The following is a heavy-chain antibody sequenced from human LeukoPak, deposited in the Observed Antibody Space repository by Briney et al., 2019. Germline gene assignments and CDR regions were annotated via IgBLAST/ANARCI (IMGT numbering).Heavy chain of an antibody. J-gene: IGHJ5*02. V-gene: IGHV3-74*01. Sequence: GGSLRLSCAASGFTFKLYWMHWVRQVPGRGPVWVSRINHDGSDTIYAGSVRGRFTISRDDAKNTLYLQMNNLRAEDTAVYYCVRGGPSTWSWGQGTLVTVSS. D-gene: IGHD2-15*01. CDR3: VRGGPSTWS. CDR1: GFTFKLYW. CDR2: INHDGSDT.